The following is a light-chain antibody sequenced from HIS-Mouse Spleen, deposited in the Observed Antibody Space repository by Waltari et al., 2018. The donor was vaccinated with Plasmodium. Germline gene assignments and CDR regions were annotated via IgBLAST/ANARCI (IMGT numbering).Light chain of an antibody. CDR1: QSVSSN. V-gene: IGKV3-15*01. CDR3: QQYNNWSFT. Sequence: DIVMTPSPATLSVSPGESATLYCRASQSVSSNLAWYQQKPGQAPRLLIYGASTRATGIPARFSGSGSGTEFTLTISSLQSEDFAVYYCQQYNNWSFTFGPGTKVDIK. CDR2: GAS. J-gene: IGKJ3*01.